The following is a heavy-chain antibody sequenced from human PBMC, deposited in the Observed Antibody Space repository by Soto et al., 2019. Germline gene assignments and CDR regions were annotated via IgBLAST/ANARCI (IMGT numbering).Heavy chain of an antibody. V-gene: IGHV1-69*01. Sequence: QVQLVQSGAEVKKPGSSVKVSCKASGGTFSSYAISWVRQAPGHGLEWMGGIIPIFGTANYAQKFQGRVTITAEESTTTAYTELCSLGSEDTAVYYWARETLRRGPVKNCFIIYGMDVWGQGTTVTVSS. CDR3: ARETLRRGPVKNCFIIYGMDV. CDR1: GGTFSSYA. CDR2: IIPIFGTA. D-gene: IGHD2-21*01. J-gene: IGHJ6*02.